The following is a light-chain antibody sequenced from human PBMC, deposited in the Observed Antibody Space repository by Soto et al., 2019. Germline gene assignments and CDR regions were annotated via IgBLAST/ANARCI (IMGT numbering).Light chain of an antibody. CDR2: DVT. CDR3: SSYTTSNTRQTV. J-gene: IGLJ1*01. V-gene: IGLV2-14*03. Sequence: QSALTQPASVSGSPGQSITISCTGTSSDVGGYNYVSWYQHHPGKAPKLIIYDVTNRPSGVSNPFSGSKSGNTASLTISGLQPEDEADYYCSSYTTSNTRQTVFGTATKVTVL. CDR1: SSDVGGYNY.